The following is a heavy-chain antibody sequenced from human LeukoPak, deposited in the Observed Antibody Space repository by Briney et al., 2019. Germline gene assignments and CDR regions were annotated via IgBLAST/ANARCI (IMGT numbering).Heavy chain of an antibody. CDR2: ISSSGSTI. Sequence: PGGSLRLSCAASGFTFSDYYMSWIRQAPGKGLEWVSYISSSGSTIYYADSVKGRFTISRDNAKNSLYLQMNSLRAEDTAVYYCARVSRDYDFWSGYYLENWFDPWGQGTLVTVSS. D-gene: IGHD3-3*01. CDR1: GFTFSDYY. CDR3: ARVSRDYDFWSGYYLENWFDP. V-gene: IGHV3-11*04. J-gene: IGHJ5*02.